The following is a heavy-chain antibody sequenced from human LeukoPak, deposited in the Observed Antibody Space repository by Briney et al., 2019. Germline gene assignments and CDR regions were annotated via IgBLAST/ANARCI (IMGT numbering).Heavy chain of an antibody. D-gene: IGHD5-18*01. V-gene: IGHV1-2*02. J-gene: IGHJ3*02. CDR2: INPNSGGT. CDR3: ARDRRGYSYGYDPDAFDI. Sequence: ASLKVSCKASGYTFTGDYIHWVRQAPGQGLEWMAGINPNSGGTNYAQKFQGRVTMTRDTSISTAYMELSRLRSDDTAVYYCARDRRGYSYGYDPDAFDIWGQGTMVTVSS. CDR1: GYTFTGDY.